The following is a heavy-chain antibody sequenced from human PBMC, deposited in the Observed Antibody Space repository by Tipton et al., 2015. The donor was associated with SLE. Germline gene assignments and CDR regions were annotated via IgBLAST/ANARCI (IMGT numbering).Heavy chain of an antibody. Sequence: SLRLSCAASGFTFSSYAMHWVRQAPGKGLEWVAVISYDGSNKYYADSVKGRFTISRDNSKNTLYLQMNSLRAEDTAVYYCARETSTIAVAGGFDPWGQGTLVTVSS. CDR1: GFTFSSYA. CDR3: ARETSTIAVAGGFDP. CDR2: ISYDGSNK. J-gene: IGHJ5*02. V-gene: IGHV3-30*04. D-gene: IGHD6-19*01.